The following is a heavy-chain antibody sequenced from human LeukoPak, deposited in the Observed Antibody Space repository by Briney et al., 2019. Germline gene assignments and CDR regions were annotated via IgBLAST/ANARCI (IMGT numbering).Heavy chain of an antibody. Sequence: SGGSLRLSCAASGFTFSGYWMSWVRQAPGKGLEWVANIKQDGSEKYYVDSVKGRFTISRDNAKNSLYLQMNSLRAEDTAVYYCVRDLYRIVVVPHYFDYWGQGTLVTVFS. V-gene: IGHV3-7*01. CDR3: VRDLYRIVVVPHYFDY. J-gene: IGHJ4*02. D-gene: IGHD3-22*01. CDR1: GFTFSGYW. CDR2: IKQDGSEK.